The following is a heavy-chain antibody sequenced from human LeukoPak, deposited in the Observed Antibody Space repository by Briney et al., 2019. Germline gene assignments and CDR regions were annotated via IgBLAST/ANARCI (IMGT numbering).Heavy chain of an antibody. CDR2: IIPIFGTA. Sequence: VASVKVSCKASGGTFSSYAISWVRQAPGQGLEWMGGIIPIFGTANYAQKFQGRVTITADKSTSTAYMELSSLRSEDTAVYYCAIHAPCPRTSCYVNYYYYMDVWGKGTTVTISS. V-gene: IGHV1-69*06. CDR3: AIHAPCPRTSCYVNYYYYMDV. CDR1: GGTFSSYA. J-gene: IGHJ6*03. D-gene: IGHD2-2*01.